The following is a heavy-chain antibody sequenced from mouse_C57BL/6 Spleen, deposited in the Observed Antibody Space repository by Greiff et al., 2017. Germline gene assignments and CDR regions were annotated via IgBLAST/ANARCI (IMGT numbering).Heavy chain of an antibody. J-gene: IGHJ4*01. V-gene: IGHV1-54*01. CDR2: INPGSGGT. CDR3: ARGKTWGHAMDY. Sequence: VQLVESGAELVRPGTSVKVSCKASGYAFTNYLIEWVKQRPGQGLEWIGVINPGSGGTNYNEKFKGKATLTADKSSSTAYMQLSSLTSEDSAVYFCARGKTWGHAMDYWGQGTSVTVSS. CDR1: GYAFTNYL.